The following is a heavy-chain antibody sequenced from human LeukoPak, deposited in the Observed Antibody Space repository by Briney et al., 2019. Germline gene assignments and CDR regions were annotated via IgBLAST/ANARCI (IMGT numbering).Heavy chain of an antibody. J-gene: IGHJ6*02. CDR3: AKGYGSGYYYYGMDV. Sequence: GGSLRLSCAASGFTFSSYGMHWVRQAPGKGLEWVAFIRYDGSNKYYADSVKGRSTISRDNSKNTLYLQMNSLRAEGTAVYYCAKGYGSGYYYYGMDVWGQGTTVTVSS. CDR1: GFTFSSYG. D-gene: IGHD3-10*01. CDR2: IRYDGSNK. V-gene: IGHV3-30*02.